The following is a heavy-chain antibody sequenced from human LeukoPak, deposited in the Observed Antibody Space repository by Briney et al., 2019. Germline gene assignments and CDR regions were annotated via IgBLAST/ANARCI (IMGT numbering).Heavy chain of an antibody. CDR3: ARTYYDSSGYPRGYYFDY. Sequence: GASVKVSCKASGGTFSSYAISWVRQAPGQGLEWMGRIIPILGIANYAQKFQGRVTITADKSTSTAYMELSSPRSEDTAVYYCARTYYDSSGYPRGYYFDYWGQGTLVTVSS. CDR2: IIPILGIA. CDR1: GGTFSSYA. V-gene: IGHV1-69*04. J-gene: IGHJ4*02. D-gene: IGHD3-22*01.